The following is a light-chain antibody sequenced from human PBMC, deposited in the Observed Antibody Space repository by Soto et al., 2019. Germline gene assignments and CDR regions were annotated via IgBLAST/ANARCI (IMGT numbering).Light chain of an antibody. CDR3: QQYGSSPPET. CDR1: QSVNRY. V-gene: IGKV3-20*01. CDR2: DTS. Sequence: EIVMTQSPATLSVSPGERATLSCRASQSVNRYLAWYQHKPGQTPRLLIYDTSTRATGVPDRFSGSGSGTDFTLTISRLEPEDFAVYYCQQYGSSPPETFGQGTKVDIK. J-gene: IGKJ1*01.